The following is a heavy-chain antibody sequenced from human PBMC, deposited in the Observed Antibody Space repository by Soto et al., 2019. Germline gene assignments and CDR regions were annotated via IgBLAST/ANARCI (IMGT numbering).Heavy chain of an antibody. CDR2: IYHSGST. D-gene: IGHD4-17*01. J-gene: IGHJ4*02. Sequence: PSETMSLTCAVAGGSISSGGYSWSWIRQPPGKGLEWIGYIYHSGSTYYNPSLKSRVTISVDRSKNQFSLKLSSVTAADTAVYYCARASTTVTTLDYWGQGTLVTVSS. V-gene: IGHV4-30-2*01. CDR3: ARASTTVTTLDY. CDR1: GGSISSGGYS.